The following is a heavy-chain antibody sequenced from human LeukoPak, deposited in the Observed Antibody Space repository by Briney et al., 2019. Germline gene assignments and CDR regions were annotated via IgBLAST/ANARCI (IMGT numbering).Heavy chain of an antibody. J-gene: IGHJ4*02. Sequence: SETLCLTCTVSGFTISSYYWSWIRQPPGKGLEWVGDIYCRGSTTYNASLKSRVTISANTSTNNFSLKQRSMTGPDAAVYYCARRVGSSWSHSVYYWGQGTLVTVSS. CDR2: IYCRGST. CDR1: GFTISSYY. V-gene: IGHV4-59*01. CDR3: ARRVGSSWSHSVYY. D-gene: IGHD6-13*01.